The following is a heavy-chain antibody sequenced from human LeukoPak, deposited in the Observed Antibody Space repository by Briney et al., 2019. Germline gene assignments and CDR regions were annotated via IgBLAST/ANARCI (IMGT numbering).Heavy chain of an antibody. CDR1: GFTFSSRDW. CDR2: INGNGVTT. CDR3: AKGHIDGDGYYYFDS. J-gene: IGHJ4*02. Sequence: GGSLRLSCVASGFTFSSRDWMTWVRQAPGKGLEWLSSINGNGVTTYYADAVKGRFSTFRDNSKNMVYLQMNSLRVEDTARYFCAKGHIDGDGYYYFDSWGQGIQVTVSS. D-gene: IGHD3-22*01. V-gene: IGHV3-23*01.